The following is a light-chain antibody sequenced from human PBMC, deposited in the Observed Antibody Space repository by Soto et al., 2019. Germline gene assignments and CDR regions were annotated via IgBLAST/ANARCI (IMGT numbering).Light chain of an antibody. CDR1: QSVDSRY. V-gene: IGKV3-20*01. CDR2: GAS. J-gene: IGKJ2*01. CDR3: QQYGSSPWMYT. Sequence: EIVLTQSPGTLSLSPGERATLSCRASQSVDSRYLAWYQLKPGQAPRLLIYGASSRATGIPDRFSGSGSGTDFTLTISRLEPDDSAVYYCQQYGSSPWMYTFGQGTKLEIK.